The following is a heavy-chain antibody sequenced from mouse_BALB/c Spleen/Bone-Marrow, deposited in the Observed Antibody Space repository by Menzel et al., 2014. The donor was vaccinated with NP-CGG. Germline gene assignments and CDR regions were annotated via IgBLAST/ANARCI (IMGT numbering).Heavy chain of an antibody. Sequence: QVQLQQPGAELVRPGTSVKVSCKASGYAFTNYLIEWVKQRPGQGLEWIGVINPGSGGTDYNEKFKGKATLTADESSSTAYMQLSSLTSDDSSVYFCARSLLRLQNAMDYWGQGTSVTVSS. CDR1: GYAFTNYL. V-gene: IGHV1-54*01. D-gene: IGHD1-2*01. J-gene: IGHJ4*01. CDR3: ARSLLRLQNAMDY. CDR2: INPGSGGT.